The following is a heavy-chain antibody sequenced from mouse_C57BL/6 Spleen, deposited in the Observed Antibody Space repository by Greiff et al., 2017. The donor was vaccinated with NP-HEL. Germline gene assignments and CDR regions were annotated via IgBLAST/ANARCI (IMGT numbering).Heavy chain of an antibody. CDR1: GYTFTDYE. J-gene: IGHJ3*01. Sequence: VQLQQSGAELVRPGASVTLSCKASGYTFTDYEMHWVKQTPVHGLEWIGAIDPETGGTAYNQKFKGKAILTADKSSSTAYMELRSLTSEDSAVYYCTRPYYYGSSWSGFAYWGQGTLVTVAA. V-gene: IGHV1-15*01. CDR3: TRPYYYGSSWSGFAY. D-gene: IGHD1-1*01. CDR2: IDPETGGT.